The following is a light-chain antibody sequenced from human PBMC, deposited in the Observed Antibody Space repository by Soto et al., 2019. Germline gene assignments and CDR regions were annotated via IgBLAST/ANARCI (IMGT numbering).Light chain of an antibody. CDR2: AAS. V-gene: IGKV1-27*01. J-gene: IGKJ1*01. CDR3: QKYNGDSRT. Sequence: IQMTQSPSSLSASVGDRVTITCRASQAISNYVAWYQQKPGQVPKLLIYAASTLQSGVPSRFSGSGSGTDFTLTISSLQPEDVATYYCQKYNGDSRTFGQGTKVEVK. CDR1: QAISNY.